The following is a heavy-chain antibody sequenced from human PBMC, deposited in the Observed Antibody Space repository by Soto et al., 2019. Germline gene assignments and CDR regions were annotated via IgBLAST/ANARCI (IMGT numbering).Heavy chain of an antibody. CDR1: GFTFSSYS. J-gene: IGHJ4*02. Sequence: GESLKISCAASGFTFSSYSMNWVRQAPGKGLEWVSSISSSSSYIYYADSVKGRFTISRDNAKNSLYLQMNSLRAEDTAVYYCASWTTVTESTVDYWGQGTLVTVSS. D-gene: IGHD4-17*01. CDR2: ISSSSSYI. V-gene: IGHV3-21*01. CDR3: ASWTTVTESTVDY.